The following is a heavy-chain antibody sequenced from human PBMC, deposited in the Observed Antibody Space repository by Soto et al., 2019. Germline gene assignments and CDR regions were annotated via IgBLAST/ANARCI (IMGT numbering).Heavy chain of an antibody. CDR3: VRDQLYVYDISGRPVNGFDI. CDR1: GFTFSGYS. Sequence: GSLRLSCAASGFTFSGYSMNWVRQAPGKGLEWVSSISSSSTAIFYGDSVKGRFIISRDNAENSLYLQMNSLRAEDTALYYCVRDQLYVYDISGRPVNGFDIWGQGTMVTVSS. V-gene: IGHV3-21*01. D-gene: IGHD1-1*01. J-gene: IGHJ3*02. CDR2: ISSSSTAI.